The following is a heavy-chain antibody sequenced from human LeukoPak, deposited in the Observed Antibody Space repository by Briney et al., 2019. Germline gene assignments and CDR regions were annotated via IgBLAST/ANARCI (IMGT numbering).Heavy chain of an antibody. Sequence: ASVKVSCKASGYTFTSYGISWVRQAPGQGLEWMGWISAYNGNTNYAQKLQGRVTMTTDTSTSTAYMELRSLRSDDTAVYYCARENRYSSSWFRLNYYYYYMDVWGKGTTVTVSS. J-gene: IGHJ6*03. CDR2: ISAYNGNT. D-gene: IGHD6-13*01. V-gene: IGHV1-18*01. CDR3: ARENRYSSSWFRLNYYYYYMDV. CDR1: GYTFTSYG.